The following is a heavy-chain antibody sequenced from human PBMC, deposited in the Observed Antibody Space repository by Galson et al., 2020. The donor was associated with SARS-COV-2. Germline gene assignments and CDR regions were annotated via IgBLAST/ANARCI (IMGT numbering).Heavy chain of an antibody. CDR2: IYYSGST. V-gene: IGHV4-39*07. CDR3: ARGPFPITIFGVEPEGWFDP. J-gene: IGHJ5*02. CDR1: GGSISSSSYY. Sequence: SETLSLTCTVSGGSISSSSYYWGWIRQPPGKGLEWIGSIYYSGSTYYNPSLKSRVTISVDTSKNQFSLKLSSVTAADTAVYYCARGPFPITIFGVEPEGWFDPWGQGTLVTVSS. D-gene: IGHD3-3*01.